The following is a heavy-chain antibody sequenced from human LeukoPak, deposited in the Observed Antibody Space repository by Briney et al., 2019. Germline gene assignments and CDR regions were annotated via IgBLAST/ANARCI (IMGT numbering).Heavy chain of an antibody. CDR2: INHSGST. CDR1: GGSFSGYY. CDR3: ARGFGRITIFGVASDY. V-gene: IGHV4-34*01. Sequence: KPSETLSLTCAVYGGSFSGYYWSWIRQPPGKGLEWIGEINHSGSTNYNPSLKSRVTISVDTSKNQFSLKLSSVTAADTAVYYCARGFGRITIFGVASDYWGQGTLVTVSS. D-gene: IGHD3-3*01. J-gene: IGHJ4*02.